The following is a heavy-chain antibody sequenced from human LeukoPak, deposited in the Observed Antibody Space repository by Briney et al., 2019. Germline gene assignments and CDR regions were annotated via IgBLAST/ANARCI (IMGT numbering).Heavy chain of an antibody. CDR2: ISSSGSTI. CDR1: GFTFSDYY. CDR3: ASLPGYCSSTSCYAIDY. D-gene: IGHD2-2*03. Sequence: GGSLRLSCAASGFTFSDYYMSWIRQAPGKGLEWVSYISSSGSTIYYADSVKGRFTISRDNAKNSLYLQMNSLRAEDTAVYYCASLPGYCSSTSCYAIDYWGQGTLVTVSS. V-gene: IGHV3-11*01. J-gene: IGHJ4*02.